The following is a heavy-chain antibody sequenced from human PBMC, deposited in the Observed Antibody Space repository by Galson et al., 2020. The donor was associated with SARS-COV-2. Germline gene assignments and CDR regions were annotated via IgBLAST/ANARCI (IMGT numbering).Heavy chain of an antibody. J-gene: IGHJ4*02. V-gene: IGHV1-2*06. CDR3: ARATRDEQVLLLAFGGIVTSTNFFDC. CDR2: ISPKGDDT. Sequence: GESLKISCKASGYSFSGYYIHWVRQAPGQGPEWMGRISPKGDDTRSAQKFQGRVTLTRDSSINTAYMELRGLRSDDTALYYCARATRDEQVLLLAFGGIVTSTNFFDCWGQGDLVTVSS. CDR1: GYSFSGYY. D-gene: IGHD3-16*01.